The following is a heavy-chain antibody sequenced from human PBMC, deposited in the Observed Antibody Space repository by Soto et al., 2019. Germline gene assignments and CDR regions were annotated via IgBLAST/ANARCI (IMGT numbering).Heavy chain of an antibody. V-gene: IGHV4-30-2*01. CDR3: ARVGNLRWSDP. Sequence: TLSLTCTVSGDSIRNAGSSWSWVRQAPGKGLEWIGYIYNSGSAFYNPSLRSRVTISIDLSKNQFSLNLTSVTAADTAVYYCARVGNLRWSDPWGQGTPVTVSS. CDR2: IYNSGSA. J-gene: IGHJ5*02. D-gene: IGHD7-27*01. CDR1: GDSIRNAGSS.